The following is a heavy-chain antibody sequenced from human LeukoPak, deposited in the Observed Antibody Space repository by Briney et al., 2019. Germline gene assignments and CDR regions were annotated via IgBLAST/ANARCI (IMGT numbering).Heavy chain of an antibody. Sequence: PSETLSLTCAVYGGSFSGYYWSWIRQPPGKGLEWIGEINHSGSTNYNPSLKSRVTISVDTSKNQFSLRLSSVTAADTAVYYCASGLVVVPDWGQGTLVTVSS. CDR2: INHSGST. J-gene: IGHJ4*02. CDR3: ASGLVVVPD. D-gene: IGHD2-15*01. V-gene: IGHV4-34*01. CDR1: GGSFSGYY.